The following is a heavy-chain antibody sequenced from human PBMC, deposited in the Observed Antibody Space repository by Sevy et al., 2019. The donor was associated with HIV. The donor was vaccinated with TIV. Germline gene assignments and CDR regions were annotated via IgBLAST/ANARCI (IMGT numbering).Heavy chain of an antibody. V-gene: IGHV1-18*01. CDR3: ARDLPPLDYYGSGSYYTSDY. CDR2: ISTYNHDT. CDR1: GYTFTSHG. J-gene: IGHJ4*02. Sequence: GTVKVSCKASGYTFTSHGISWVRQAPGQGLEWEGWISTYNHDTKYAQKVQGRVTMTTDTSTTTVFMELRSLRSDDTAISYCARDLPPLDYYGSGSYYTSDYWGQGTLVFVSS. D-gene: IGHD3-10*01.